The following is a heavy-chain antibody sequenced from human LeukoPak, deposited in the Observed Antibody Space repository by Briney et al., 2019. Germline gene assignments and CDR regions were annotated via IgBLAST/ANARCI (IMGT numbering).Heavy chain of an antibody. Sequence: SETLSLTCTVSGGSISSSSYYWGWLRQPPGKGLEWIGSIYYSGSTYYNPSLKSRVTISVDTSKNQFSLKLSSVTAADTAVYYCARHGGVRYYYDSSGYHWGQGTLVTVSS. CDR3: ARHGGVRYYYDSSGYH. CDR2: IYYSGST. V-gene: IGHV4-39*01. CDR1: GGSISSSSYY. D-gene: IGHD3-22*01. J-gene: IGHJ5*02.